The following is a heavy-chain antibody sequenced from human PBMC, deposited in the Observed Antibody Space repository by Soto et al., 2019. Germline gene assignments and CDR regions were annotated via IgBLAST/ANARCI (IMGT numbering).Heavy chain of an antibody. J-gene: IGHJ4*02. Sequence: PGGSLRLSCAASGFIFSNCAMHWVRQAPGKGLEWVAVIWYDEINKYYADSVKGRFTISRDNSKNTLYLQMNSLRAEDTAVYYCARDDRLWFGELHWGQGTLVTVSS. CDR1: GFIFSNCA. D-gene: IGHD3-10*01. CDR2: IWYDEINK. CDR3: ARDDRLWFGELH. V-gene: IGHV3-30*04.